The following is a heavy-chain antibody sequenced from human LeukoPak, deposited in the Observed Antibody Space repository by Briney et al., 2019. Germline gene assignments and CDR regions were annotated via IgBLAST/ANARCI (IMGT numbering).Heavy chain of an antibody. D-gene: IGHD1-26*01. J-gene: IGHJ4*02. V-gene: IGHV4-59*01. CDR2: IYFSGST. CDR1: GGSISSYY. Sequence: SETLSLTCTVSGGSISSYYWSWIRQPPGKGLEWIGFIYFSGSTNYNPSLKSQVTISADTSKNQFSLKLSSVTAADTAVYYCARERVGATTGFDSWGRGTLVTVSS. CDR3: ARERVGATTGFDS.